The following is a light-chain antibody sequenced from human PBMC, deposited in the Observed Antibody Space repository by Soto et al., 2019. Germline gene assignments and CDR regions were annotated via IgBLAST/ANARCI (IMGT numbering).Light chain of an antibody. Sequence: EIVLTQSPGTLSLSPGERASLSCRASQRVGSNYLAWFQQRPGQAPRLLISSASSRATGIPDRFSGSGSGTDFTLTISRPEPEDSAVYYCQRYSRAPITFGQGTRLEI. CDR1: QRVGSNY. CDR3: QRYSRAPIT. CDR2: SAS. V-gene: IGKV3-20*01. J-gene: IGKJ5*01.